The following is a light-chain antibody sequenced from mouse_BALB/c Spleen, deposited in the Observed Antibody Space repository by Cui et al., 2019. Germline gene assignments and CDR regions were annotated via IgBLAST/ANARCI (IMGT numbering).Light chain of an antibody. Sequence: QIVLTHSPAIISASLGEEITLTCSASSSVSYMHWYQQKSGTSPKRLIYSTSKLASGVPSRFSGSGSGTFYSLTISSVEAEDAADYYCHQWSSYPWTFGGGTKLEIK. CDR3: HQWSSYPWT. V-gene: IGKV4-80*01. CDR2: STS. J-gene: IGKJ1*01. CDR1: SSVSY.